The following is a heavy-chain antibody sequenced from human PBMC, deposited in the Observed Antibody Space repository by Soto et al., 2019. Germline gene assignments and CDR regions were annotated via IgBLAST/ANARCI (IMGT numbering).Heavy chain of an antibody. CDR1: GGSISSGGYY. V-gene: IGHV4-31*03. CDR2: IYYSGST. CDR3: ARDSLPPPPDHYYYGMDV. D-gene: IGHD2-15*01. Sequence: TLSLTCTVSGGSISSGGYYWSWIRQHPGKGLEWIGYIYYSGSTYYNPSLKSRVTISVDTSKNQFSLKLSSVTAADTAVYYCARDSLPPPPDHYYYGMDVWGQGTKVTVSS. J-gene: IGHJ6*02.